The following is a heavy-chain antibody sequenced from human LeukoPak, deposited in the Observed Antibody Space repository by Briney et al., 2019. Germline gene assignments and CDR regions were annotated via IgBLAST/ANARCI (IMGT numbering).Heavy chain of an antibody. CDR3: ARVRGYSSGIRWANDY. CDR2: INHSGST. V-gene: IGHV4-34*01. CDR1: GGSFSGYY. D-gene: IGHD5-18*01. J-gene: IGHJ4*02. Sequence: PSETLSLTGAVYGGSFSGYYWSWIRQPPGKGLEWIGEINHSGSTNYNPSLKSRVTISVDTSKNQFSLKLSSVTAADTAVYYCARVRGYSSGIRWANDYWGQGTLVTVSS.